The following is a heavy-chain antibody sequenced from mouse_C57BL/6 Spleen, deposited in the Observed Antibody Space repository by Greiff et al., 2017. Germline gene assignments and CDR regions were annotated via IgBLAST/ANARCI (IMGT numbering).Heavy chain of an antibody. CDR2: IDPEDGET. CDR1: GFNIKDYY. J-gene: IGHJ4*01. D-gene: IGHD1-1*01. V-gene: IGHV14-2*01. CDR3: ARGGHYGSSYDYYAMDY. Sequence: VQLQQSGAALVKPGASVKLSCTASGFNIKDYYMHWVKQRTEQGLEWIGRIDPEDGETKYDPKFQGKATITADPSSNTAYLQLSSLTSEDTAVYYCARGGHYGSSYDYYAMDYWGQGTSVTVSS.